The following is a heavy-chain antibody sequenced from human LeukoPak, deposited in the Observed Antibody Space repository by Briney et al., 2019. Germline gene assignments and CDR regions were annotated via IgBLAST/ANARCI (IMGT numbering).Heavy chain of an antibody. CDR2: ISGSGTST. D-gene: IGHD3-22*01. Sequence: GRTLRLSCAASGFTFSTYAMNGVRDAPQKGLEDGLTISGSGTSTYPAESVKGRSPISRDNSKNPLYLQMNSLKAEDPAVYYCARDTSGYQLYYFNYWGQGSLVTAYS. J-gene: IGHJ4*02. V-gene: IGHV3-23*01. CDR3: ARDTSGYQLYYFNY. CDR1: GFTFSTYA.